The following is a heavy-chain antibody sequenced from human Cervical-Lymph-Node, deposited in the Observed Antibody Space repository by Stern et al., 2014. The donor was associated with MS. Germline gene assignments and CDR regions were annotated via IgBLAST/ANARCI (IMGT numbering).Heavy chain of an antibody. CDR2: IILNSGGT. Sequence: VQLVESGAEVKKPGASVKVSCKASGYTFTGYNIHWVRQAPGQRLEWMGRIILNSGGTNYAQIFQGRVTMTRDTSITTAYMELSSLRSDDTAVYYCARGHNYGHDYWGQGTLVTVSS. CDR1: GYTFTGYN. V-gene: IGHV1-2*06. CDR3: ARGHNYGHDY. D-gene: IGHD5-18*01. J-gene: IGHJ4*02.